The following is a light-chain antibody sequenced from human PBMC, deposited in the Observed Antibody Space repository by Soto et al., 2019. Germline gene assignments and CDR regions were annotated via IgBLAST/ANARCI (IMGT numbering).Light chain of an antibody. J-gene: IGKJ4*01. CDR2: DAS. Sequence: EIALTQSPATLSLSPGERATLSCRASQSVSSYLAWYQQKPGQAPRLLIYDASNRATGIPARFSGSGSWTDFTLTISSLEAEDFAVYYCQQRSNWPPLTFGGGTKVEIK. CDR3: QQRSNWPPLT. CDR1: QSVSSY. V-gene: IGKV3-11*01.